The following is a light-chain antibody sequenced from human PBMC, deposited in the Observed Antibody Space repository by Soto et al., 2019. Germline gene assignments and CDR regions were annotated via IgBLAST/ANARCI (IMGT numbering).Light chain of an antibody. CDR1: QSVTSN. CDR2: GAS. V-gene: IGKV3-15*01. J-gene: IGKJ4*01. CDR3: HEYGDSPLT. Sequence: EIVMTHSPATRYFSPGERATLSCRASQSVTSNFAGYQQKPGQAPRLLIYGASTRATGIPATFSGSGSGTEFTLSISSLQSEDSAVYYCHEYGDSPLTFGGGTKVE.